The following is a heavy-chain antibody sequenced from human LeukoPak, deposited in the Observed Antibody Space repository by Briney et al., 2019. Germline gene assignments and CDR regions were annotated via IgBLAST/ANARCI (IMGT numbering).Heavy chain of an antibody. CDR3: AREGGSSGSPDY. CDR1: GYTFTSYG. Sequence: GASVKVSCKASGYTFTSYGISWVRQAPGQGVEGMGWISAYNDNTYYTQNLKGRVTMIADTSTSTAYMELRSLRSDDTAMYYCAREGGSSGSPDYWGQGTLVTVSS. D-gene: IGHD6-19*01. CDR2: ISAYNDNT. J-gene: IGHJ4*02. V-gene: IGHV1-18*01.